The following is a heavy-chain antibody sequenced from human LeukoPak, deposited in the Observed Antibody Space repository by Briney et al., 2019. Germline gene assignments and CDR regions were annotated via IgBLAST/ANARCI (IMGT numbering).Heavy chain of an antibody. D-gene: IGHD1-26*01. J-gene: IGHJ4*02. CDR1: GFTFSCYA. V-gene: IGHV3-30-3*01. CDR3: ARDGSGSYYVSYFDY. Sequence: GRSLRLSCAASGFTFSCYAMHWVRQAPGKGLEWVAVISYDGSNKYYADSVKGRFTISRDNSKNTLYLQMNSLRAEDTAVYYCARDGSGSYYVSYFDYWGKGTLVTVSS. CDR2: ISYDGSNK.